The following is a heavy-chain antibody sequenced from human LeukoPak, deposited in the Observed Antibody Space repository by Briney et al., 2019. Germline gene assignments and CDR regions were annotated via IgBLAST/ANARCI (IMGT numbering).Heavy chain of an antibody. J-gene: IGHJ4*02. D-gene: IGHD1-7*01. V-gene: IGHV3-74*01. CDR2: INSDGSST. CDR1: GFTFSIFW. CDR3: ARVGLLHYPMDY. Sequence: GGSLRLSCAASGFTFSIFWMHWVRRAPGKGPVWVSRINSDGSSTDYADSVKGRFTISRDNAKNTLYLQMNSLRAEDTAVYYCARVGLLHYPMDYWGRGTLLTVSS.